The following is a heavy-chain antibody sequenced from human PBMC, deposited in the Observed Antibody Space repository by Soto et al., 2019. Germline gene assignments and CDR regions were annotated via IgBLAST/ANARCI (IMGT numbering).Heavy chain of an antibody. CDR3: ARVGFRDYGGNYGY. V-gene: IGHV4-34*01. D-gene: IGHD4-17*01. Sequence: SETLSLTCAVYGGSFSGYYWSWIRKPPGKGLEWIGEINHSGSTNYNPSLKSRVTISVDTSKNQFSLKLSSVTAADTAVYYCARVGFRDYGGNYGYWGQGTLVTVSS. CDR1: GGSFSGYY. CDR2: INHSGST. J-gene: IGHJ4*02.